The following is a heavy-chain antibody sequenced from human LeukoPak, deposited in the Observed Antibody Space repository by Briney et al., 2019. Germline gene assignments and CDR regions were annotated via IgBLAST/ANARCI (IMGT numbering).Heavy chain of an antibody. V-gene: IGHV1-46*01. J-gene: IGHJ6*03. CDR1: GYTFTSNY. Sequence: AASVKVSCKAFGYTFTSNYMHWVRQAPGQGPEWMGWMNPNSGNTGYAQKFQGRVTMTRDMSTSTVYMELSSLRSEDTAVYYCARSFSGDYYCMDVWGKGTTVTVSS. CDR3: ARSFSGDYYCMDV. D-gene: IGHD6-25*01. CDR2: MNPNSGNT.